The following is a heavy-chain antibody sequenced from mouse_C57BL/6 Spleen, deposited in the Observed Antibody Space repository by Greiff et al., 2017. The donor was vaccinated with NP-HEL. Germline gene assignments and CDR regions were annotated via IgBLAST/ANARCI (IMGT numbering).Heavy chain of an antibody. Sequence: EVKLMESGPGLVKPSQSLSLTCSVTGYSITSGYYWNWIRQFPGNKLEWMGYISYDGSNNYNPSLKNRISITRDTSKNQFFLKLNSVTTEDTATYYCARDRGGSSFYWGQGTTLTVSS. CDR3: ARDRGGSSFY. J-gene: IGHJ2*01. CDR1: GYSITSGYY. CDR2: ISYDGSN. D-gene: IGHD1-1*01. V-gene: IGHV3-6*01.